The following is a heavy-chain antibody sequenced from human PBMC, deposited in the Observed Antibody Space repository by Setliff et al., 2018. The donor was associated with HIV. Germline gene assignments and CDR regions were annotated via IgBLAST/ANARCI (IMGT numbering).Heavy chain of an antibody. D-gene: IGHD6-13*01. Sequence: PSETLSLTCAVSGGSVSSYSYYWGWIRQPPGKGLEWIGSIYYSGGTHWNPSLKSRVTISVDTSKNQFSLKLTSVTAADTAIYYCATLSGLGTYSSSWYVAYWGLGTLVTVSS. CDR2: IYYSGGT. CDR3: ATLSGLGTYSSSWYVAY. J-gene: IGHJ4*02. CDR1: GGSVSSYSYY. V-gene: IGHV4-39*01.